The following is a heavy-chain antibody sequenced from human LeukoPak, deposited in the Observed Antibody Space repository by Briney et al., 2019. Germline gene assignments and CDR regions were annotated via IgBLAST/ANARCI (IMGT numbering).Heavy chain of an antibody. CDR3: ARGKNNAFDY. V-gene: IGHV6-1*01. CDR2: TYYRARWYN. Sequence: SQTLSLTCAISGDSVSSTNGVAWNWIRQSPSRGLEWLGRTYYRARWYNDYAESVKSRITVNPDTSKNQFSLQLSSVTPEDTAVYYCARGKNNAFDYWGQGTLVTVS. D-gene: IGHD2/OR15-2a*01. J-gene: IGHJ4*02. CDR1: GDSVSSTNGVA.